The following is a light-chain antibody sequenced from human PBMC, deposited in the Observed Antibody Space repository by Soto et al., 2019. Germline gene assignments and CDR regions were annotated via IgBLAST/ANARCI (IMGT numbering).Light chain of an antibody. CDR3: QQDNNWPPIT. V-gene: IGKV3D-15*01. CDR2: GAS. CDR1: QSVSTSN. J-gene: IGKJ5*01. Sequence: IVLTQSPGTLSSSPGERATLSCRASQSVSTSNLAWYQQRPGQAPRLLIYGASRRATGIPDRFSGSGSGTEFTLTISSLQSEDFAVYYCQQDNNWPPITFGQGTRLEIK.